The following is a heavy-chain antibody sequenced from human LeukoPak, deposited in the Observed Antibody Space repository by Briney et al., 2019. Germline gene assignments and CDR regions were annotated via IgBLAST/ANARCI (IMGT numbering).Heavy chain of an antibody. Sequence: GGSLRLSCAASGFTFSSYWMSWVRQAPGKGLEWVANIKQDGSEKYYLDSVKGRFTISRDNAENSMYLQMNSLRAEDTAVYYCATEASSGLEDWGQGILVTVSS. CDR3: ATEASSGLED. V-gene: IGHV3-7*01. D-gene: IGHD6-19*01. CDR2: IKQDGSEK. J-gene: IGHJ4*02. CDR1: GFTFSSYW.